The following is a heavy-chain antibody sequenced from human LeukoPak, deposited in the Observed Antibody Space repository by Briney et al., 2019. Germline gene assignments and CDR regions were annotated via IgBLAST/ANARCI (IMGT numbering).Heavy chain of an antibody. J-gene: IGHJ4*02. Sequence: ASVKVSCKASGYTFTSYYIHWVRQAPGQGLEWMGIINPSGGSTSYAQKFQGRVTMTRDTSTSTVYMELSSLRSEDTAVYYCARAPATYYDSSGFLVQLDRASLALDYWGQGTLVTVSS. D-gene: IGHD3-22*01. CDR3: ARAPATYYDSSGFLVQLDRASLALDY. V-gene: IGHV1-46*01. CDR2: INPSGGST. CDR1: GYTFTSYY.